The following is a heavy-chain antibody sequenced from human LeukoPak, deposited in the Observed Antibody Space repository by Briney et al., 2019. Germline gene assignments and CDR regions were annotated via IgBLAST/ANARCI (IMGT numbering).Heavy chain of an antibody. J-gene: IGHJ4*02. V-gene: IGHV3-48*03. CDR3: ARDKGTSYLSSFDY. CDR2: ISASGTIT. D-gene: IGHD6-6*01. Sequence: GGSLRLSCTASGFTFSSYEMNWVRQAPGKGLEWISYISASGTITHYADSVEGRFTISRDNAKNSLYLQMNSLRAEDTAVYYCARDKGTSYLSSFDYWGREPWSPSPQ. CDR1: GFTFSSYE.